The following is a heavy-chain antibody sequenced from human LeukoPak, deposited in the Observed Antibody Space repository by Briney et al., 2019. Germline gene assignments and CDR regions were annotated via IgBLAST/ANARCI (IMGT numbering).Heavy chain of an antibody. CDR2: IYYSGST. D-gene: IGHD4-23*01. Sequence: SETLSLTCTVSGGSISSYYWSWIRQPPGKGLEWIGYIYYSGSTNYNPSLKSRVTISVDTSKNQFSLKLSSVTAADTAVYYCARHAGYSDNAFDIWGQGTMVTVSS. J-gene: IGHJ3*02. V-gene: IGHV4-59*08. CDR1: GGSISSYY. CDR3: ARHAGYSDNAFDI.